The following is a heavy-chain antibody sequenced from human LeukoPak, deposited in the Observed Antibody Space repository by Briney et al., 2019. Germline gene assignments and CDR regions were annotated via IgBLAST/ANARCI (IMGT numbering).Heavy chain of an antibody. Sequence: GGSLRLSCSASGFTFSSYAMHWVRQAPGKGLESVSAISSNGGSTYYADSVKGRFTISRDNSKNTLYLQMSSLRAGDTAVYYCVKDRYSYAFEYSDSWGQGTLVTVSS. D-gene: IGHD5-18*01. CDR2: ISSNGGST. J-gene: IGHJ4*02. CDR1: GFTFSSYA. CDR3: VKDRYSYAFEYSDS. V-gene: IGHV3-64D*06.